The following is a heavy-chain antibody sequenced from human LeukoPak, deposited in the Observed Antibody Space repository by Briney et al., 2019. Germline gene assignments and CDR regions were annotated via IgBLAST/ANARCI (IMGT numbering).Heavy chain of an antibody. Sequence: GGSLRLSCAASGFAFGSYVMSWVRQAPGKGLEWISYINHNGETIYYADSVKGRFTISRDNAKNSLHLQMNSLRDEDTAVYYCARDTDWAFDYWGQGTLVTVSS. D-gene: IGHD3-9*01. J-gene: IGHJ4*02. CDR2: INHNGETI. V-gene: IGHV3-48*02. CDR1: GFAFGSYV. CDR3: ARDTDWAFDY.